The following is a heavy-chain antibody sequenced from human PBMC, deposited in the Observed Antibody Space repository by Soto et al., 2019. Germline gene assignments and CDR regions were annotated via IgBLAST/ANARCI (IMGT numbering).Heavy chain of an antibody. CDR1: GGSISSYY. J-gene: IGHJ4*02. D-gene: IGHD4-17*01. V-gene: IGHV4-59*01. CDR3: ARDKYGDYSYYFDY. Sequence: PSETLSLTCTVSGGSISSYYWSWIRQPPGKGLEWIGYIYYSGSTNYNPSLKSRVTISVDTSKNQFSLKLSSVTAADTAVYYCARDKYGDYSYYFDYWGQGTLVTVS. CDR2: IYYSGST.